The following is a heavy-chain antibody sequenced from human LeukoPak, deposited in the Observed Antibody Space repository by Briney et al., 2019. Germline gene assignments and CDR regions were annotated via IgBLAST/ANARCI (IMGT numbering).Heavy chain of an antibody. CDR1: GFTLSNYW. CDR3: ARGCSAIRCPADY. CDR2: ISPDGNIT. V-gene: IGHV3-74*01. D-gene: IGHD2-15*01. Sequence: GGSLRLSCAASGFTLSNYWLHWVRQAPGEGLVWVSQISPDGNITPYADSVKGRFTISRDNSRNTLYLQMNALKAEDTAVYFCARGCSAIRCPADYWGQGSLVTVSS. J-gene: IGHJ4*02.